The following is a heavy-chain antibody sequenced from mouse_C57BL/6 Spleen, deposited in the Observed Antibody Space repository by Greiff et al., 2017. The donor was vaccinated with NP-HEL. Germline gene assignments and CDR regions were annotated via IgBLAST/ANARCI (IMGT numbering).Heavy chain of an antibody. J-gene: IGHJ1*03. CDR3: ARERLYFDV. Sequence: EVQLVESGGDLVKPGGSLKLSCAASGFTFSSYGMSWVRQTPDKRLEWVATISSGGSYTYYPDSVKGRFTISRDNAKNTLYLQMSSLKSEDTAMYYCARERLYFDVWGTGTTVTVSS. V-gene: IGHV5-6*01. CDR2: ISSGGSYT. CDR1: GFTFSSYG.